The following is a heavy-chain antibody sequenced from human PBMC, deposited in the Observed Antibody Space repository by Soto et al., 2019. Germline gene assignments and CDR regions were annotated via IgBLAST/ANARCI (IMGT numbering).Heavy chain of an antibody. J-gene: IGHJ6*02. CDR3: ARDATIAARGVIYYGMDV. V-gene: IGHV3-21*01. CDR1: GFTFSSYS. CDR2: ISSSSYI. D-gene: IGHD6-6*01. Sequence: LRLSCAASGFTFSSYSMNWVRQAPGKGLEWVSSISSSSYIYYADSVKGRFTISRDNAKNSLYLQMNSLRAEDTAVYYCARDATIAARGVIYYGMDVWGQGTTVTVSS.